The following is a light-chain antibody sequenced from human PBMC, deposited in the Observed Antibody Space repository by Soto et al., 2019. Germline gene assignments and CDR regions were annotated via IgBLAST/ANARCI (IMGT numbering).Light chain of an antibody. J-gene: IGKJ4*01. CDR1: RSGLYKSNNKNH. V-gene: IGKV4-1*01. Sequence: DIVMTQSPDSLAVSLGEKAPMNRKCSRSGLYKSNNKNHLAWYQQKKGQPPQXXIYWASTRESGVPERFSGSGYGTDFNLTISSLEAEDVAFYWCQQYFDVPFTFGGGTKVDIK. CDR2: WAS. CDR3: QQYFDVPFT.